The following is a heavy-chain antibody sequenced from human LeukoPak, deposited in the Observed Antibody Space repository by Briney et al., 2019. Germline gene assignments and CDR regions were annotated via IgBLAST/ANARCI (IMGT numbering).Heavy chain of an antibody. CDR1: GFTFSSYA. V-gene: IGHV3-64*01. Sequence: PGGSLRLSCAASGFTFSSYAMHWVRQAPGKGLEYVSAISSNGGSTYYANSVKGRFTISRDNSKNTLYLQMGSLRAEDMAVYYCAKSNGNYYGSGSYYFPDYYYYYMDVWGKGTTVTISS. CDR2: ISSNGGST. J-gene: IGHJ6*03. D-gene: IGHD3-10*01. CDR3: AKSNGNYYGSGSYYFPDYYYYYMDV.